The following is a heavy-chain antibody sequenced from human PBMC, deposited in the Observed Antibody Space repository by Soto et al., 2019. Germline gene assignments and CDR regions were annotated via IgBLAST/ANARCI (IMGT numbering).Heavy chain of an antibody. CDR1: GGSISSYY. CDR2: IYYSGST. V-gene: IGHV4-59*01. J-gene: IGHJ6*03. CDR3: ARAPLDIVVVPAADTIYYYYYMDV. D-gene: IGHD2-2*01. Sequence: QVQLQESGPGLVKPSETLSLTCTVSGGSISSYYWSWIRQPPGKGLEWIGYIYYSGSTNYNPSLKSRVTLSVDTSKNQFSLKLSSVTAADTAVYYCARAPLDIVVVPAADTIYYYYYMDVWGKGTTVTVSS.